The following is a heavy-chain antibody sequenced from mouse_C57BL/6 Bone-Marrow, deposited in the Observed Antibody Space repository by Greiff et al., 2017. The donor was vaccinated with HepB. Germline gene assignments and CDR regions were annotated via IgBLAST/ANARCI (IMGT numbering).Heavy chain of an antibody. V-gene: IGHV5-17*01. Sequence: EVKVVESGGGLVKPGGSLKLSCAASGFTFSDYGMHWVRQAPEKGLEWVAYISSGSSTIYYAATVKGRFTISRDNAKNTLFLQMTSLRSEDTAMYYCARGFGVTTVVAPGAYWGQGTLVTVSA. CDR3: ARGFGVTTVVAPGAY. CDR1: GFTFSDYG. J-gene: IGHJ3*01. D-gene: IGHD1-1*01. CDR2: ISSGSSTI.